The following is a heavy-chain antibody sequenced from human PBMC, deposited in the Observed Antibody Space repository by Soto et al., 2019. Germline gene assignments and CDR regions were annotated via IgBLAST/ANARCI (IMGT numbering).Heavy chain of an antibody. CDR1: GFTFSNHA. D-gene: IGHD4-4*01. CDR3: TKEHSNYPDNWFDP. V-gene: IGHV3-23*01. Sequence: GSLRLSCAASGFTFSNHAMSWVRQAPGTGLEWVSAIDGGGTKTYYADSVKGRFTISRDNSMNTLYLQMDSLRAEDTAIYYCTKEHSNYPDNWFDPWGQGTRVTVSS. CDR2: IDGGGTKT. J-gene: IGHJ5*02.